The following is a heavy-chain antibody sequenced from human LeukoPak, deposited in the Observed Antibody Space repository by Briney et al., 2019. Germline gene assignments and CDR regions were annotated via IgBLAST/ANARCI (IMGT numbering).Heavy chain of an antibody. Sequence: GGSLRLSCAASGFTFRDYFMSWIRQAPGKGLEWVAYTNTAGNTIYYADSMKGRFTISRDNAKNSLYLQMNTLRAEDTAVYYCARATFDSSAVDAFDIWGQGTMVTVSP. CDR1: GFTFRDYF. J-gene: IGHJ3*02. CDR3: ARATFDSSAVDAFDI. D-gene: IGHD3-22*01. V-gene: IGHV3-11*01. CDR2: TNTAGNTI.